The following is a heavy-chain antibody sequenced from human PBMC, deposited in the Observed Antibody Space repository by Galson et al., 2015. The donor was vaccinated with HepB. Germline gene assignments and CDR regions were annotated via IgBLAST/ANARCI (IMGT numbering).Heavy chain of an antibody. J-gene: IGHJ4*02. Sequence: SLRLSCAASGFIFSDYYMSWIRQAPGQGLEWVSYISGSGDTIYYADSVKGRFTISTDNAKKSLYLQMNSLRVDDTAIYYCARPGYGDYVVAHWGQGTMVTVAS. V-gene: IGHV3-11*01. CDR1: GFIFSDYY. CDR3: ARPGYGDYVVAH. CDR2: ISGSGDTI. D-gene: IGHD4-17*01.